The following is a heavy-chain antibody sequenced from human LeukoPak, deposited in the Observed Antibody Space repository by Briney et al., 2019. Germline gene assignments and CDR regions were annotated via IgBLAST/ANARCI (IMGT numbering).Heavy chain of an antibody. CDR1: GGSISSSSYF. J-gene: IGHJ6*03. V-gene: IGHV4-39*07. D-gene: IGHD4-17*01. Sequence: SETLSLTCSVSGGSISSSSYFWGWIRQPPGKGLEWIASVHYSGSTYYNPSLKSRVTISVDTSKNQFSLKLSSVTAADTAVYYCARSGDYRLRYYYYYYMDVWGKGTTVSISS. CDR3: ARSGDYRLRYYYYYYMDV. CDR2: VHYSGST.